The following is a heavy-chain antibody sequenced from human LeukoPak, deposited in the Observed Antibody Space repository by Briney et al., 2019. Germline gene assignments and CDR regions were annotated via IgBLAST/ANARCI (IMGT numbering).Heavy chain of an antibody. CDR2: LRPSGETT. CDR3: AKDLYYGSGTYYGMDV. V-gene: IGHV3-23*01. Sequence: GGSLRLSCAASGFTFSRYSMTWVRQTPGKGLEWVSTLRPSGETTWYPDSVKGRFAISRDNSKNTLYLQMNSLRAEDTALYYCAKDLYYGSGTYYGMDVWGQGTTVSVSS. CDR1: GFTFSRYS. D-gene: IGHD3-10*01. J-gene: IGHJ6*02.